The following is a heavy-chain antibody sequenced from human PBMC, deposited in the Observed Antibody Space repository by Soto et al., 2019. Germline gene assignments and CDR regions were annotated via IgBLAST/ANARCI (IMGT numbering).Heavy chain of an antibody. CDR3: ARDYHLGPRHGYGIDV. D-gene: IGHD3-3*02. J-gene: IGHJ6*02. CDR1: GYNFSSYG. V-gene: IGHV1-18*01. Sequence: QVHLVQSGADVRKPGASVKVSCTTSGYNFSSYGVSWVRQAPGQGFEWLGWISPYTDQTDYAQKFQGRLTLTTETSMITFYMDLRSLTSDDTGDYYSARDYHLGPRHGYGIDVWGQGTTVIVSS. CDR2: ISPYTDQT.